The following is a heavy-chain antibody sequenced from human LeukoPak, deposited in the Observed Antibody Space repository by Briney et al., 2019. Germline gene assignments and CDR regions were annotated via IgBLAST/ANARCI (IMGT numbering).Heavy chain of an antibody. Sequence: PSETLSLTCTVSGGSISSGAYYWSWIRQPPGQGLEWIGYIYYSGSTYDNPSLKRRVTISVDTSNNQFSLKLSSVHAADTAVYYCASGFAFGELVDYWGQGTLVTVFS. D-gene: IGHD3-10*01. CDR2: IYYSGST. V-gene: IGHV4-30-4*01. CDR3: ASGFAFGELVDY. CDR1: GGSISSGAYY. J-gene: IGHJ4*02.